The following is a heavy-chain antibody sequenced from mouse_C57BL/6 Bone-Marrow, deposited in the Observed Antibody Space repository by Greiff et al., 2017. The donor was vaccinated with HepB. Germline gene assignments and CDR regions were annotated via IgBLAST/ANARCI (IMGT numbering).Heavy chain of an antibody. V-gene: IGHV1-42*01. D-gene: IGHD2-12*01. J-gene: IGHJ1*03. CDR3: ARGLYRWYFDV. CDR1: GYSFTGYY. Sequence: VQLQQSGPELVKPGASVKISCKASGYSFTGYYMTWVKQSPEQSLEWIGEINPSTGSTTYNQKFKSKATLTVDKSSRTAYMQLKSLTAEDSAVYYCARGLYRWYFDVWGTGTTVTVSS. CDR2: INPSTGST.